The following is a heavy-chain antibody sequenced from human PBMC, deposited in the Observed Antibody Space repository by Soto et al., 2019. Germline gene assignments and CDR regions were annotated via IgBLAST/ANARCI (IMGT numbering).Heavy chain of an antibody. D-gene: IGHD6-19*01. CDR1: GDSVSSNSAA. J-gene: IGHJ4*02. V-gene: IGHV6-1*01. CDR2: TYYRSKWYN. Sequence: SQTLSLACAISGDSVSSNSAAWNWIRQSPSRGLEWLGRTYYRSKWYNDYAVSVKSRITINPDTSKNQFSLQLNSVTPEDTAVYYCAVIAVAGTNTDFRCRGTLVTGFS. CDR3: AVIAVAGTNTDF.